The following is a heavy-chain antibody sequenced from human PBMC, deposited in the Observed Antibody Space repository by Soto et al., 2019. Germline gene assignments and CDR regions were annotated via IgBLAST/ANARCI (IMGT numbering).Heavy chain of an antibody. J-gene: IGHJ3*02. Sequence: GGSLRLACAASGFTFSEYAMNWVRQAPGKGLEWVSVISNRGDTHYADSVRGRFSLSRDISDNTLHLQMNNLRVEDTAVYYCAREPRYCRGGSCSITGDAYDIWGQGTMVSVSS. CDR2: ISNRGDT. CDR1: GFTFSEYA. V-gene: IGHV3-66*01. CDR3: AREPRYCRGGSCSITGDAYDI. D-gene: IGHD2-15*01.